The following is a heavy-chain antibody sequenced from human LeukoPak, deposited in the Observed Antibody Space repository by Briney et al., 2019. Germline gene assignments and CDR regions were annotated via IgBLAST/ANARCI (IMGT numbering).Heavy chain of an antibody. CDR2: ISYSGST. Sequence: SETLSLTCTVSGGSVSSGSYYWSWIRQPPGEGLEWIGYISYSGSTNYNPSLKSRVTISVDTSKNQFSLKLSSVTAADTAVYYCAREKAYDSSGYLWGQGTLVTVSS. J-gene: IGHJ4*02. CDR1: GGSVSSGSYY. CDR3: AREKAYDSSGYL. D-gene: IGHD3-22*01. V-gene: IGHV4-61*01.